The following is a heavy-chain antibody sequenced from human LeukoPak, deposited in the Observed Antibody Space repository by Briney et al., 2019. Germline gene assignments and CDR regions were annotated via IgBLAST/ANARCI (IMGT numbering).Heavy chain of an antibody. CDR1: GGSISSYY. CDR2: IYYSGST. J-gene: IGHJ4*02. V-gene: IGHV4-59*08. Sequence: SETLSLTCTVSGGSISSYYWSWIRQPPGKGLEWIGYIYYSGSTNYSPSLKSRVTISVDTSKNQFSLKLSSVTAADTAVYYCARHVAAAAGPDYWGQGTLVTVSS. D-gene: IGHD6-13*01. CDR3: ARHVAAAAGPDY.